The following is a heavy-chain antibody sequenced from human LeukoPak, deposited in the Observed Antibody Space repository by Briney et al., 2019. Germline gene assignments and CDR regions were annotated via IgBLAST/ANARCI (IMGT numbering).Heavy chain of an antibody. V-gene: IGHV3-72*01. CDR2: TRTKAKEYTT. Sequence: GSLRLSCATSGFTFSDHYMDWVRQAPGQGLGSGARTRTKAKEYTTEYAASVKGRFTVSSDESMHSLYLQMNSLKTEDTAVYYCARGPTVTFNYHYGMDVWGQGTTVTVSS. CDR1: GFTFSDHY. D-gene: IGHD4-17*01. CDR3: ARGPTVTFNYHYGMDV. J-gene: IGHJ6*02.